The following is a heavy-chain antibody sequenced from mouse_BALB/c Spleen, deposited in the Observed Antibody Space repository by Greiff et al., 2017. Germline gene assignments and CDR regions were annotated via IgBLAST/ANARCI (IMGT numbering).Heavy chain of an antibody. CDR2: IDPENGDT. D-gene: IGHD1-1*01. CDR1: GFNIKDYY. CDR3: NAFSGSSPWFAY. J-gene: IGHJ3*01. V-gene: IGHV14-4*02. Sequence: EVQVVESGAELVRSGASVKLSCTASGFNIKDYYMHWVKQRPEQGLEWIGWIDPENGDTEYAPKFPGKATMTADTSSHTAYLQLSSLTSEDTAVYYCNAFSGSSPWFAYWGQGTLVTVSA.